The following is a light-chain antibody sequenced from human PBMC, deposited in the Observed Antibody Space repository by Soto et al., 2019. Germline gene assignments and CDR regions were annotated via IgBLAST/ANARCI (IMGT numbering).Light chain of an antibody. J-gene: IGKJ4*01. V-gene: IGKV1-39*01. CDR3: QQSFSIPLT. CDR1: QNIRKY. Sequence: DIQMTQSPSSLSASVGGRVTITCRTSQNIRKYLNWYHQKPGRAPDLLIYTASSLQVGSPSRFSGSGSGTDFSLTISSLQPEDIGTYYCQQSFSIPLTFGGGTKVDI. CDR2: TAS.